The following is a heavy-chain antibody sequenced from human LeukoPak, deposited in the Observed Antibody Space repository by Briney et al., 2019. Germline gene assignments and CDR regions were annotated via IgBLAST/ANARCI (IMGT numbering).Heavy chain of an antibody. J-gene: IGHJ4*02. Sequence: PGGPLRLSCAASGFTFSSYAMPWVRQAPGKGLEWVAVISYDGSNKYYADSVKGRFTISRDNSKNTLYLQMNSLRAEDTAVYYCARESRGTHDYWGQGTLVTVSS. CDR3: ARESRGTHDY. V-gene: IGHV3-30-3*01. CDR1: GFTFSSYA. CDR2: ISYDGSNK. D-gene: IGHD1-1*01.